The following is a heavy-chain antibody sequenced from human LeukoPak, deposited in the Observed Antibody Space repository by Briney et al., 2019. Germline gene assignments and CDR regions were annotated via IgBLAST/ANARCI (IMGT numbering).Heavy chain of an antibody. CDR1: GYTFTDYY. V-gene: IGHV1-2*02. CDR3: AGGGGYDRSGYYYSLSY. D-gene: IGHD3-22*01. J-gene: IGHJ4*02. CDR2: INPNSGGT. Sequence: GASVKVSCKASGYTFTDYYMHWVRQAPGQGLEWMGWINPNSGGTNYAQQFQGRVTMTRDTSISAAYMALSRLRSDDTAVYYCAGGGGYDRSGYYYSLSYWGQGTLVTVSS.